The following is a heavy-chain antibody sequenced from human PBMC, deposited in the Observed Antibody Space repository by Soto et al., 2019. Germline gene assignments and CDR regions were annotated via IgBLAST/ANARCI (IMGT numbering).Heavy chain of an antibody. Sequence: QLQLQVSGPGLVKPSETLSLTCTVSGGSISSTTYYWGWIRQPPGKGLEWIGNIYYSGVTYYNPSLKSRVTISVDTSKNQFSLKLNSVTAADTAVYYCATDYGDYYFDYWGLGTLVTVSS. CDR2: IYYSGVT. V-gene: IGHV4-39*01. CDR1: GGSISSTTYY. CDR3: ATDYGDYYFDY. D-gene: IGHD4-17*01. J-gene: IGHJ4*02.